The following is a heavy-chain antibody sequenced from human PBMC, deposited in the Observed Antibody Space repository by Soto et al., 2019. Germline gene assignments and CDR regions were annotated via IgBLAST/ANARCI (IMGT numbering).Heavy chain of an antibody. D-gene: IGHD6-19*01. V-gene: IGHV4-31*03. J-gene: IGHJ4*02. Sequence: QVQLQESGPGLVKPSQTLSLTCTVSGGSISSGGYYWSWIRQHPGKGLEWIGYIYYSGSTYYNPSLKSRVTISVDTSKNQVSLKLSSVTAADTAVYYCARHTSSGWSYYFDYWGQGTLVTVSS. CDR3: ARHTSSGWSYYFDY. CDR1: GGSISSGGYY. CDR2: IYYSGST.